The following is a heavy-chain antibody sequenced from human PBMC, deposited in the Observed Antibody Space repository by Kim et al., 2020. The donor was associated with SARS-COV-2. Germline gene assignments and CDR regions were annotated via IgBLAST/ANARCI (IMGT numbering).Heavy chain of an antibody. D-gene: IGHD4-17*01. CDR3: ARLLGYGDYVPLHYYYYGMDV. J-gene: IGHJ6*01. Sequence: SETLSLTCTVSGGSISSYYWSWIRQPPGKGLEWIGYIYYSGSTNYNPSLKSRVTISVDTSKNQFSLKLSSVTAADTAVYYCARLLGYGDYVPLHYYYYGMDVWGQGTTVTVSS. CDR2: IYYSGST. CDR1: GGSISSYY. V-gene: IGHV4-59*08.